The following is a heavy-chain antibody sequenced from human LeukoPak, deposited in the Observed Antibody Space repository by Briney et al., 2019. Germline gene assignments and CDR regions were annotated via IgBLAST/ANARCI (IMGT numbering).Heavy chain of an antibody. V-gene: IGHV3-74*01. CDR2: ISKDGSTS. D-gene: IGHD3-22*01. CDR3: ARDYYMGIVDQ. Sequence: PGGSLRLSCAASGFTFSSYSMNWVRRAPGKGLVWVSVISKDGSTSIYADSVRGRLTISRDNAKNTLYLRMNSLRVEDTSVYYCARDYYMGIVDQWGQGTRVTVSS. CDR1: GFTFSSYS. J-gene: IGHJ5*02.